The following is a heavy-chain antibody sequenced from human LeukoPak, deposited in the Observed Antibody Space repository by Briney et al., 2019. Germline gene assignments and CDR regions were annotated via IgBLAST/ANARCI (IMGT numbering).Heavy chain of an antibody. Sequence: PSETLSLTCAVYGGSFSGYYWSWIRQPPGKGLEWIGEINHSGSTNYNPSLKSRVTISVDTSKNQFSLKLSSVTAADTAVYYCASAVVVVKPEYFQHWGQGTLVTVSS. CDR1: GGSFSGYY. D-gene: IGHD3-22*01. CDR2: INHSGST. J-gene: IGHJ1*01. V-gene: IGHV4-34*01. CDR3: ASAVVVVKPEYFQH.